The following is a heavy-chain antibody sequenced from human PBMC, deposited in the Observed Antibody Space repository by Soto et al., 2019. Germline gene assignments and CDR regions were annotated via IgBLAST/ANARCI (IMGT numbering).Heavy chain of an antibody. J-gene: IGHJ4*02. D-gene: IGHD2-2*01. V-gene: IGHV1-3*01. Sequence: ASVKVSCKASGYTFTSYAMHWVRQAPGQRLEWMGWINAGNGNTKYSQKFQDRVSITRDMSTNTAYMELSSLRSEDTAMYYCAASVVGTFDYWGRGTLVTV. CDR2: INAGNGNT. CDR1: GYTFTSYA. CDR3: AASVVGTFDY.